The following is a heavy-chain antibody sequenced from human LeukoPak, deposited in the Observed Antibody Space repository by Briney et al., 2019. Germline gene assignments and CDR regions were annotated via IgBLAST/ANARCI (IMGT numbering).Heavy chain of an antibody. V-gene: IGHV1-2*06. J-gene: IGHJ4*02. CDR2: INPNSGGT. CDR3: ARTYYYDSSGYYADY. Sequence: GASVKVSCKASGGTFSSYAISWVRQAPGQGLEWMGRINPNSGGTNYAQKFQGRVTMTRDTSISTAYMELSRLRSDDTAVYYCARTYYYDSSGYYADYWGQGTLVTVSS. D-gene: IGHD3-22*01. CDR1: GGTFSSYA.